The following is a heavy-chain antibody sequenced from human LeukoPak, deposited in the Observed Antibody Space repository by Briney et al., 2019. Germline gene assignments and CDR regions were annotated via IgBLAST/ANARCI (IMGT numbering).Heavy chain of an antibody. CDR3: AREYVYDRWYFDL. D-gene: IGHD3-22*01. Sequence: PGGSLRLSCAASGFTFSSYSMNWVRQAPGKGLEWVSVIYSGGSTYYADSVKGRFTISRDNSKNTLYLQMNSLRAEDTAVYYCAREYVYDRWYFDLWGRGTLVTVSS. V-gene: IGHV3-66*01. J-gene: IGHJ2*01. CDR2: IYSGGST. CDR1: GFTFSSYS.